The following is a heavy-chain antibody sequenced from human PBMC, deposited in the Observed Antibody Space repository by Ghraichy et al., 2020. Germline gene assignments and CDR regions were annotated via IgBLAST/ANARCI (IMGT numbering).Heavy chain of an antibody. V-gene: IGHV3-7*03. J-gene: IGHJ4*02. CDR2: INQDGSVT. CDR3: ARDPIRNSLDF. Sequence: SCAASGFSFSNYWMSWVRQAPGKGLEWVANINQDGSVTSHVGSVRGRFTISRDNAKNSLYLQMNSLGAADTAVYFCARDPIRNSLDFWGQGTLVTVSS. D-gene: IGHD3-3*02. CDR1: GFSFSNYW.